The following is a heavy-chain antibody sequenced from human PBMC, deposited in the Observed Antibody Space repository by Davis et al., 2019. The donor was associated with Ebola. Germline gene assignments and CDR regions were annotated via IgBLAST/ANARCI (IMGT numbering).Heavy chain of an antibody. D-gene: IGHD2-2*02. J-gene: IGHJ4*02. Sequence: GESLKISCAASGFTFSSYGMHWVRQAPGKGLEWVAVISYDGSNKYYADSVKGRFTISRDNSKNTLYLQMNSLRAEDTAVYYCARGRGVDCSSTSCYTRHFDCWGQGTLVSVSS. CDR3: ARGRGVDCSSTSCYTRHFDC. CDR2: ISYDGSNK. V-gene: IGHV3-30*03. CDR1: GFTFSSYG.